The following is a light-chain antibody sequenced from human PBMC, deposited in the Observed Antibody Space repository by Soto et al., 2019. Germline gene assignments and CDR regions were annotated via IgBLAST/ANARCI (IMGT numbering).Light chain of an antibody. CDR3: QHTTDFT. J-gene: IGKJ2*01. Sequence: DIQMTQSPSTLAASVADTVTMTCRSSSKWLAWYQKKPGKAPKLLIYDVSNLERGVPPRLSGSTSGAESTLTITGLQPDDLGTYYCQHTTDFTFGQGTKVEIK. CDR1: SSSKW. CDR2: DVS. V-gene: IGKV1-5*01.